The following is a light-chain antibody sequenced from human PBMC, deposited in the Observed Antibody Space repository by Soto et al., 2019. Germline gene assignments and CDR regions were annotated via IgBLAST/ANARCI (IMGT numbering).Light chain of an antibody. CDR1: SSDVGGYNY. CDR2: EVS. V-gene: IGLV2-8*01. CDR3: SSYAGRNNLYV. J-gene: IGLJ1*01. Sequence: QSALTQPPSGSGSPGQSVTISCTGTSSDVGGYNYVSWYQQHPGKAPKLMIYEVSKRPSGVPDRFSGSKSGNTASLTVSGLQAEDEADYYCSSYAGRNNLYVFGTGTKLTVL.